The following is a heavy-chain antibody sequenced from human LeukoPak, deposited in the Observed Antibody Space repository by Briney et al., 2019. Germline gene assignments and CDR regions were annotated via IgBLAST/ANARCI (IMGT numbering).Heavy chain of an antibody. V-gene: IGHV1-69*13. Sequence: SVKVSCKASGYTFTSYDINWVRQAPGQGLEWMGGIIPIFGTANYAQKFQGRVTITADESTSTAYMELSSLRSEDTAVYYCAREVRLTDAFDIWGQGTMVTVSS. J-gene: IGHJ3*02. CDR3: AREVRLTDAFDI. D-gene: IGHD6-25*01. CDR2: IIPIFGTA. CDR1: GYTFTSYD.